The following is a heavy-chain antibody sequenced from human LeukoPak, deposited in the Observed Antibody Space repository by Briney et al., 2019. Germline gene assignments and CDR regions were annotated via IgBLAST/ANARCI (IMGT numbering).Heavy chain of an antibody. J-gene: IGHJ5*02. Sequence: GEGLQSSCKGSGYGFTSYGISWARPMPGKGREWRGRIYPSDSYTNYSPSFQRHVTISADKSITTAYLQWSSLKASDTAMYYCATLGTYCGGDCYSWGQGTLVTVSS. CDR3: ATLGTYCGGDCYS. D-gene: IGHD2-21*02. CDR2: IYPSDSYT. CDR1: GYGFTSYG. V-gene: IGHV5-10-1*01.